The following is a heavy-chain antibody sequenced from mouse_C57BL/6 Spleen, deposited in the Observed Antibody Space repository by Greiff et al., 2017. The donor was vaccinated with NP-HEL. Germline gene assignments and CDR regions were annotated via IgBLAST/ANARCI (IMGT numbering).Heavy chain of an antibody. V-gene: IGHV1-18*01. CDR1: GYTFTDYN. CDR3: ARNPDGTASMDY. D-gene: IGHD2-1*01. Sequence: EVQLQQSGPELVKPGASVKIPCKASGYTFTDYNMDWVKQSHGKSLEWIGDINPNNGGTIYNQKFKGKATLTVDKSSSTAYMELRSLTSEDTAVYYCARNPDGTASMDYWGQGTSVTVSS. CDR2: INPNNGGT. J-gene: IGHJ4*01.